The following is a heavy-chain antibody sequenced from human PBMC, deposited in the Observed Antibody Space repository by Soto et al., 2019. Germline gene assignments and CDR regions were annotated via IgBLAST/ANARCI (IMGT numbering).Heavy chain of an antibody. V-gene: IGHV4-30-2*01. J-gene: IGHJ5*02. CDR3: ARAYRRLLQRTYNWFDP. Sequence: SETLSLTCAFSGFSISSGGYSWSWIRQPPGKGLEWIGYIYHSGSTYYNPSLKSRVTISVDRSKNQFSLKLSSVTAADTAVYYCARAYRRLLQRTYNWFDPWGQGT. CDR1: GFSISSGGYS. CDR2: IYHSGST. D-gene: IGHD2-15*01.